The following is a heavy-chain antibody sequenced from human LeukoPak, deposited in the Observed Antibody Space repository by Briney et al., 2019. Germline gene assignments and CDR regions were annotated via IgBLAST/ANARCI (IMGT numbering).Heavy chain of an antibody. CDR2: IYHSGST. J-gene: IGHJ4*02. CDR3: ARVPDFIARPCDS. Sequence: SETLSLTCTVSGYSISSGYYWGWIRQPPGKGLEWIGSIYHSGSTYYNPSLKSRVTISVDTSKNQFSLKLTSVTAADTGVYYCARVPDFIARPCDSWGPGTLVTVSS. V-gene: IGHV4-38-2*02. D-gene: IGHD2-21*01. CDR1: GYSISSGYY.